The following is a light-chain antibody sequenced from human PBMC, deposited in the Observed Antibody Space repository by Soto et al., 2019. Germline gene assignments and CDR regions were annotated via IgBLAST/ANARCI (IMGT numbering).Light chain of an antibody. Sequence: EIVLTQSPATLSLSPGERATLSCRASQSVSSYLAWYQQKPGQAPSLLIYDASNRATGIPARFSGSGSGTDFTLTISSLEPEDFEVYYCQQRSNWPRTFGQGTKLEIK. CDR3: QQRSNWPRT. V-gene: IGKV3-11*01. J-gene: IGKJ2*01. CDR2: DAS. CDR1: QSVSSY.